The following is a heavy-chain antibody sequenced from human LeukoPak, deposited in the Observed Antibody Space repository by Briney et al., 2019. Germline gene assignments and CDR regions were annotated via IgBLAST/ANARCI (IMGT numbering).Heavy chain of an antibody. CDR3: GRPRGAWFDAFDI. CDR2: ITYSGDT. Sequence: PSETLSLTCTVTGDSIFTTRYHWGWIRQPPGKGLEWIGSITYSGDTYENPSLESRVIISVDTSKNQFSLKLNSVTAADTAVYYCGRPRGAWFDAFDIWGQGTMVTVSS. CDR1: GDSIFTTRYH. V-gene: IGHV4-39*01. J-gene: IGHJ3*02. D-gene: IGHD6-19*01.